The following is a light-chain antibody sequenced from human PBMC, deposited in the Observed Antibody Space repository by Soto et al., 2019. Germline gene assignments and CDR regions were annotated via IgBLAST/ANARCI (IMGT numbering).Light chain of an antibody. V-gene: IGLV1-40*01. CDR1: SSNIGAGYD. CDR3: QSYASSLSGVV. J-gene: IGLJ2*01. Sequence: QSVLTQPPSVSGAPGQRVTISCTGSSSNIGAGYDVHWYQQLPGTAPKLLIYGNNNRPSGVPDRFSGSKSGTSASLAITGLQADDDADYYCQSYASSLSGVVFGGGTKLTVL. CDR2: GNN.